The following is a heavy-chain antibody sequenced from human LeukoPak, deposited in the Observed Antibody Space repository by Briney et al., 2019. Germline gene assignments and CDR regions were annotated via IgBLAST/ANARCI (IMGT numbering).Heavy chain of an antibody. CDR2: IYPGDSDT. D-gene: IGHD4-17*01. J-gene: IGHJ6*03. V-gene: IGHV5-51*01. Sequence: GESLKISCKGSGYSFTSYWIGWVRQMPGKGLEWMGIIYPGDSDTRYSPSFQGQVTISADKSISTAYLQWSSLKASDTAMYYCASLPSYGDYPPYYYYMDVWGKGTTVTVSS. CDR3: ASLPSYGDYPPYYYYMDV. CDR1: GYSFTSYW.